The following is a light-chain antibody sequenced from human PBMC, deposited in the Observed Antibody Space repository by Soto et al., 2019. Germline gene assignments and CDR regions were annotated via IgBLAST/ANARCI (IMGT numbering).Light chain of an antibody. Sequence: EIVMTQSPATLSLSPGERATLSCRASQSVSNNYLAWYQQKPGQAPRLLIYDASNRASGIPPRFSGSGSGTDFTLAISGLEPEDLAVYYCQQRYNWPWTFGQGTKVDIK. CDR2: DAS. V-gene: IGKV3D-20*02. CDR1: QSVSNNY. CDR3: QQRYNWPWT. J-gene: IGKJ1*01.